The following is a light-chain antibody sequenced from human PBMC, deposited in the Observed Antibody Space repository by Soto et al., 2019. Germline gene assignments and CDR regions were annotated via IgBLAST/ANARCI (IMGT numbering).Light chain of an antibody. V-gene: IGLV2-8*01. CDR2: EVS. CDR1: SSDVGGYNY. J-gene: IGLJ3*02. Sequence: QSALTQPASVSGSPGQSITISCTGTSSDVGGYNYVSWYQQHPGKAPKLMIYEVSKRPSGVPDRFSGSKSGNTASLTVSGLQAEDEAGYYCNSYAGSNNWVFGGGTKVTVL. CDR3: NSYAGSNNWV.